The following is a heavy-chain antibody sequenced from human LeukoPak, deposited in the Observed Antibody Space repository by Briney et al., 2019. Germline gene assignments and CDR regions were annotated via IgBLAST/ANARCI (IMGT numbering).Heavy chain of an antibody. D-gene: IGHD3-22*01. CDR2: ISGSGGST. V-gene: IGHV3-23*01. J-gene: IGHJ4*02. CDR3: AKTQGVYYYDSSGYGY. CDR1: GFTFSSYA. Sequence: GGSLRLSCAASGFTFSSYAMSWVRQAPGKGLEWVSAISGSGGSTYYADSVKGRFTISRDNSKNTLYLQMNSLRAEDTAVYYCAKTQGVYYYDSSGYGYWGQGTLVTVSS.